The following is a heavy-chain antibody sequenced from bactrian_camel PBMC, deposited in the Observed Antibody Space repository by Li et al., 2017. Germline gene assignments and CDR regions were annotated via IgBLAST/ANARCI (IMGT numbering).Heavy chain of an antibody. D-gene: IGHD6*01. CDR2: NYIGGDNR. Sequence: HVQLVESGGGSVQAGGSLRLSCTASGLVFDGFDMAWFRQAPGKEREGVAANYIGGDNRYYGDSVKGRFTVSRGDGGNTLTLQMTGLKLEDSATYYCATTTRSSSADCRGRLSRVDFTYQGRGTQVTVS. J-gene: IGHJ4*01. V-gene: IGHV3S61*01. CDR1: GLVFDGFD.